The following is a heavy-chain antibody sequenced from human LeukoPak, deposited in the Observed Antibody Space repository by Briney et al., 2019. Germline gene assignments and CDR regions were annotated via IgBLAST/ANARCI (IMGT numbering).Heavy chain of an antibody. J-gene: IGHJ4*02. V-gene: IGHV3-66*01. CDR2: IYSGGST. Sequence: GGCLRLSCAASGFTVSSNYMGWVRQAPGKGRECVSVIYSGGSTYYADSVKGRFTISRDSSKNTLYLQMNSLRAEDTAVYYCASCPRCSSTGYYFDHWGQGTLVTVSS. D-gene: IGHD4-17*01. CDR3: ASCPRCSSTGYYFDH. CDR1: GFTVSSNY.